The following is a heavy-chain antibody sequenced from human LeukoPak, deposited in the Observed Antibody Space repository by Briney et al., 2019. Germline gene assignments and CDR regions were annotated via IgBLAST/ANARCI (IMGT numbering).Heavy chain of an antibody. CDR1: GYTFTSYY. J-gene: IGHJ4*02. CDR3: ARHEWQQLVKFDY. D-gene: IGHD6-13*01. Sequence: ASVKVSCKASGYTFTSYYMHWVRQAPGQGLEWMGLINPSGSSTSYAQKFQGRLSLTRDMSTSTDYMELSSLRSEDTAVYYCARHEWQQLVKFDYWGQGALVTVSS. V-gene: IGHV1-46*01. CDR2: INPSGSST.